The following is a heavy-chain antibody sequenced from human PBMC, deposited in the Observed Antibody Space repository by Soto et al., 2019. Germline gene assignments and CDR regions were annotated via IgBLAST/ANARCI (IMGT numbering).Heavy chain of an antibody. CDR3: ARDYSNYPYYFDY. D-gene: IGHD4-4*01. CDR2: MYYRGST. Sequence: SETLSLTCTVSGGSISSGGYYWSWIRQHPGKGLEWIGYMYYRGSTYYNPSLKSRVTISVGTSKNQFSLKLSSVTAADTAVYYCARDYSNYPYYFDYWGQGTLVTVSS. J-gene: IGHJ4*02. CDR1: GGSISSGGYY. V-gene: IGHV4-31*03.